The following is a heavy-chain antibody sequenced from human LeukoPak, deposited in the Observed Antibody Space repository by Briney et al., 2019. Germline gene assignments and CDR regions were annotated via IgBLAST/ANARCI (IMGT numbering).Heavy chain of an antibody. Sequence: GSLILSCAASGFTFSSYAMHWVRQAPGKGLEWVAVISYDGSNKYYADSVKGRFTISRDNSKNTLYLQMNSLRAEDTAVYYCARVRQWLAPFDYWGQGTLVTVSS. CDR2: ISYDGSNK. CDR1: GFTFSSYA. D-gene: IGHD6-19*01. CDR3: ARVRQWLAPFDY. V-gene: IGHV3-30-3*01. J-gene: IGHJ4*02.